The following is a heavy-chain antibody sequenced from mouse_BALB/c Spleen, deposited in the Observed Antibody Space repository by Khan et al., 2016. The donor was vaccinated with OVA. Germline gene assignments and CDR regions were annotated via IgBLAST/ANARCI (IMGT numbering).Heavy chain of an antibody. CDR2: INPNNGGA. CDR1: GYTFTTYY. Sequence: VQLKQSGAELVKPGASVKLSCKASGYTFTTYYMYWVKQRPGQGLEWIGEINPNNGGANFNEKFKSKATLTVDKSSSTAYMQRSSLTSEDSAVYYCTRSGYGSFAYWGQGTLVTVSA. D-gene: IGHD2-2*01. V-gene: IGHV1S81*02. J-gene: IGHJ3*01. CDR3: TRSGYGSFAY.